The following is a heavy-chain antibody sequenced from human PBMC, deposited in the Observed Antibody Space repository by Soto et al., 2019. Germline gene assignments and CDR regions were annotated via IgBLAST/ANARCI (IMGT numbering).Heavy chain of an antibody. J-gene: IGHJ4*02. V-gene: IGHV1-69*08. CDR1: GGTFSSYT. Sequence: QVQLVQSGAEVKKPGSSVKVSCKASGGTFSSYTISWVRQAPGQGLEWMGRIIPILGIANYAQKFQGRVTITADKSTSTAYMELSNLRPEHSAVYYFARDLSGSYSFDYWGQGTMVTVSS. CDR3: ARDLSGSYSFDY. CDR2: IIPILGIA. D-gene: IGHD1-26*01.